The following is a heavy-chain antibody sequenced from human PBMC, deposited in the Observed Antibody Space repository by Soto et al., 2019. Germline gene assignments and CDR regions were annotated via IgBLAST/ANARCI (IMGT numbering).Heavy chain of an antibody. CDR3: ARRYCSGGRYPNAY. Sequence: SETLSLTCTVSGGSISSYYWSWIRQPPGKGLEWIGYIYYSGSTNYNPSLKSRVTISVDTSKNQFSLKLCSVTAADTAVYYCARRYCSGGRYPNAYWARGTLDPVSS. J-gene: IGHJ4*02. V-gene: IGHV4-59*01. CDR1: GGSISSYY. D-gene: IGHD2-15*01. CDR2: IYYSGST.